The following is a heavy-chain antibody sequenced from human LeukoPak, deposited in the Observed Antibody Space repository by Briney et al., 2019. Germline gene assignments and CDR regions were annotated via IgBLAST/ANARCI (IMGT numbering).Heavy chain of an antibody. J-gene: IGHJ4*02. Sequence: GASVKVSCKASGYTFTSYGISWVRQAPGQGLEWMGWISAGNGKTKFAPSLQGRVSMTTDTSTSTAYMEMRSVRYDDTALYYCARDLLSGGSWGIYEYWGQGTLVTVSS. CDR3: ARDLLSGGSWGIYEY. CDR2: ISAGNGKT. CDR1: GYTFTSYG. V-gene: IGHV1-18*01. D-gene: IGHD3-16*01.